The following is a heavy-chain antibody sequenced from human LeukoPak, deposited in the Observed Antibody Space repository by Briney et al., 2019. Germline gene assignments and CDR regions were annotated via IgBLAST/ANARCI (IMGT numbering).Heavy chain of an antibody. J-gene: IGHJ4*02. CDR1: GFTFSSYA. CDR2: ISYDGSNK. CDR3: ARGLRYCSSTSCPYYFDY. V-gene: IGHV3-30-3*01. Sequence: GGSLRLSCAASGFTFSSYAMHWVRQAPGKGLEWVAVISYDGSNKYYADSVKGRFTISRDNSKNTLYLQMNSLRAEDTAVYYCARGLRYCSSTSCPYYFDYWGQGTLVTVSS. D-gene: IGHD2-2*01.